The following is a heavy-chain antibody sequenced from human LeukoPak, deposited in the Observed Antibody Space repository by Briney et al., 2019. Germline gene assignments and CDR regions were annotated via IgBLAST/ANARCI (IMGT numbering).Heavy chain of an antibody. V-gene: IGHV3-53*01. D-gene: IGHD5-24*01. Sequence: GGSLRLSCVASGFILSRYYMSWVRQTPGKGLEWVALGYSGGSTYYADSVKGRFTIPRDNSKKMLFLQMNSLRADDTGVYYCARGPDVDGYIHAPFDSWGQGTLVTVSS. J-gene: IGHJ4*02. CDR3: ARGPDVDGYIHAPFDS. CDR2: GYSGGST. CDR1: GFILSRYY.